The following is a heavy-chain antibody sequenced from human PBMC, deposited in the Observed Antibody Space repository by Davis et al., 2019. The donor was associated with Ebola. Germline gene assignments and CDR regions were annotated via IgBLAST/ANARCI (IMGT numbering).Heavy chain of an antibody. CDR2: IYYSGST. J-gene: IGHJ4*02. D-gene: IGHD2-2*01. Sequence: PGGSLRLSCTVSGGSISSYYWSWIRQPPGKGLEWIGYIYYSGSTNYNPSLKSRVTISVDTSKSQFSLNLNSVTAADTAVYYCAREYHYWGQGAPVTVSS. CDR1: GGSISSYY. CDR3: AREYHY. V-gene: IGHV4-59*12.